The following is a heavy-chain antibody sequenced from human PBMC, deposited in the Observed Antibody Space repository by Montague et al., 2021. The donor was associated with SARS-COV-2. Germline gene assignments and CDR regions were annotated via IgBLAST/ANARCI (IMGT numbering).Heavy chain of an antibody. J-gene: IGHJ4*03. CDR3: ARGRPFQGSICHFESVSSGVPGL. D-gene: IGHD2-8*01. CDR2: INHSGTT. CDR1: RGSVKSYY. Sequence: SETLSLTCAVYRGSVKSYYWTWIRQAPGKGLAWIGEINHSGTTNYNPSLKSRVTMSIDASKRQFSLGLNSVSAADTAVYFCARGRPFQGSICHFESVSSGVPGLWAPGSLVIVS. V-gene: IGHV4-34*01.